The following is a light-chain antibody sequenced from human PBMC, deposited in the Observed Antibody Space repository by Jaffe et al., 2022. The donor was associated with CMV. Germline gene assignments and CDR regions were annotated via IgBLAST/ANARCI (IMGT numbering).Light chain of an antibody. Sequence: EIVLTQSPGTLSLSPGDRATLSCRASQSVSSRYLAWYQQRPGQAPRLLIYGASSRATGIPDRFSGIGSGTDFTLTISRLEPEDFAVYYCHQYNSLPPLTFGGGTKIEIK. CDR1: QSVSSRY. V-gene: IGKV3-20*01. CDR3: HQYNSLPPLT. CDR2: GAS. J-gene: IGKJ4*01.